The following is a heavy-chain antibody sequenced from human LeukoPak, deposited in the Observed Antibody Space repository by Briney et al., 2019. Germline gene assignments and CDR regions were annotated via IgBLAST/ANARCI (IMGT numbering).Heavy chain of an antibody. D-gene: IGHD3-10*01. CDR3: ARTEGDDAFDI. CDR1: GGSISSGSYY. V-gene: IGHV4-61*02. J-gene: IGHJ3*02. CDR2: IYTIGNT. Sequence: PSQTLSLTCNVSGGSISSGSYYWSWIRQPAGKGLGWIGRIYTIGNTNYNPSLKSRVTISIDTSKNHFSLKLNSVTAADTAVYYCARTEGDDAFDIWGQGTMVTVSS.